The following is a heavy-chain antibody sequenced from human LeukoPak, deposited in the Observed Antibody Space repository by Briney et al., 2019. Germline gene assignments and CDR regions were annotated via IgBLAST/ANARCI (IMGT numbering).Heavy chain of an antibody. CDR2: IKQDGSEI. CDR3: ARWDGYNFPFDY. D-gene: IGHD5-24*01. CDR1: GFTFSSYG. Sequence: GGSLRLSCAASGFTFSSYGMHWVRQAPGKGLEWVANIKQDGSEIYYVDSVKGRFTISRDNAKNSLYLQMKSLRAEDTAVYYCARWDGYNFPFDYWGQGTLVTVSS. V-gene: IGHV3-7*01. J-gene: IGHJ4*02.